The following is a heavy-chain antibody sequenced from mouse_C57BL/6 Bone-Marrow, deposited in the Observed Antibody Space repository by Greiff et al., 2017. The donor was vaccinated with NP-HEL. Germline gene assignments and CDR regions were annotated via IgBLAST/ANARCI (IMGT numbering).Heavy chain of an antibody. J-gene: IGHJ3*01. D-gene: IGHD1-1*01. CDR1: GYTFTDYN. CDR3: ARGKDYYGSSPWFAY. Sequence: VQLQQSGPELVKPGASVKIPCKASGYTFTDYNMDWVKQSHGKSLEWIGDINPNHGGTSYNQKFKGKATLTVDKSSSTAYMELRSLTSEDTAVYYCARGKDYYGSSPWFAYWGQGTLVTVSA. CDR2: INPNHGGT. V-gene: IGHV1-18*01.